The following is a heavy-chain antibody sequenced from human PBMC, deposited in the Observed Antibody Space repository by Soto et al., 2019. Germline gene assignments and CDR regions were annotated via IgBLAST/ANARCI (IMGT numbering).Heavy chain of an antibody. V-gene: IGHV4-59*08. Sequence: PSETLSLTCTVSGGSISSYYWSWIRQPPGKGLERIGDNYYSGSTNYNPSLKSRVTISVDTSKNQFSLKLSSVTAADTAVYYCARLGYCSGGSCYKDPYYYYYYMDVWGKGTTVTVSS. CDR1: GGSISSYY. D-gene: IGHD2-15*01. CDR3: ARLGYCSGGSCYKDPYYYYYYMDV. J-gene: IGHJ6*03. CDR2: NYYSGST.